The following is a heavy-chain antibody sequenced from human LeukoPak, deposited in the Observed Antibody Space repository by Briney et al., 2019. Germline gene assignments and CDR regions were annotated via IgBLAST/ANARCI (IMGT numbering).Heavy chain of an antibody. CDR1: GGSISHYY. CDR3: ARGPPYYDFWSGYYSYYYYYYMDV. CDR2: INHSGST. Sequence: SETLSLTCTVSGGSISHYYWSWIRQPPGKGLEWIGEINHSGSTNYNPSLKSRVTISVDTSKNQFSLKLSSVTAADTAVYYCARGPPYYDFWSGYYSYYYYYYMDVWGKGTTVTVSS. J-gene: IGHJ6*03. D-gene: IGHD3-3*01. V-gene: IGHV4-34*01.